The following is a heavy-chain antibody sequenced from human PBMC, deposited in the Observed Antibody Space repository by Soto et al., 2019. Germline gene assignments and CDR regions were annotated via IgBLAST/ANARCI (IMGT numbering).Heavy chain of an antibody. J-gene: IGHJ3*02. CDR1: GFTFSSYS. CDR3: ARDWYYYDSSGHDAFDI. CDR2: ISSSSSYI. Sequence: SGGSLRLSCAASGFTFSSYSMNWVRQAPGKGLEWVSSISSSSSYIYYADSVKGRFTISRDNAKNSLYLQMNSLRAEDTAVYYCARDWYYYDSSGHDAFDIWGQGTMVTVSS. D-gene: IGHD3-22*01. V-gene: IGHV3-21*01.